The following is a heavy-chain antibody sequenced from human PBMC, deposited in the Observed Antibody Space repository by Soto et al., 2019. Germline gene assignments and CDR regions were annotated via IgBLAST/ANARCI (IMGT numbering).Heavy chain of an antibody. J-gene: IGHJ4*02. D-gene: IGHD5-12*01. CDR3: ERLATIRIFDY. CDR2: IIPILGIA. Sequence: QVQLVQSGAEVKKPGSSVKVSCKASGGTFSSYTISWVRQAPGQGLEWMGRIIPILGIANYAQKFQGRVTITADKSTSTAYMELSSLRSEDTAVYYCERLATIRIFDYWGQGTLVTVSS. CDR1: GGTFSSYT. V-gene: IGHV1-69*02.